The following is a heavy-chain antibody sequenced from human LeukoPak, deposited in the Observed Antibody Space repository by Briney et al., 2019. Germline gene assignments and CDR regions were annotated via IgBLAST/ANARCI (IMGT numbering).Heavy chain of an antibody. CDR2: IYYSGST. D-gene: IGHD3-22*01. Sequence: SETLSLTCTVSGGSFSSGSYYWSWIRQPPGKGLEWIGYIYYSGSTNYNPSLKSRVTISVDTSKNQFSLKLSSVTAADTAVYYCAREYYYDSSGSVWGQGTLVTVSS. CDR3: AREYYYDSSGSV. V-gene: IGHV4-61*01. CDR1: GGSFSSGSYY. J-gene: IGHJ4*02.